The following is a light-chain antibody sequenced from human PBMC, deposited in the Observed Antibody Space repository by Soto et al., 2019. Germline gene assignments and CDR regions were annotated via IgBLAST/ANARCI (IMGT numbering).Light chain of an antibody. CDR2: ENN. Sequence: NFMLTQRHFGPESRGKTLPISAPRSSGSIASNFVQWYQRRPGSAPTPVIYENNQKPSGVPDRFSGSIDSSSNSASLTISGLKTEDEADYYCQSYDSSNHVVFGGGTKLTVL. V-gene: IGLV6-57*03. CDR1: SGSIASNF. J-gene: IGLJ2*01. CDR3: QSYDSSNHVV.